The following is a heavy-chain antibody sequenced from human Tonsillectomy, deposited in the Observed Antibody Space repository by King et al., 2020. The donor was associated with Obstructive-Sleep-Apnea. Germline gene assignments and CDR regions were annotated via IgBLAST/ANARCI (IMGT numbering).Heavy chain of an antibody. CDR3: PRDWYKTLACLGDLLLPQDAFDI. V-gene: IGHV1-46*03. CDR1: VSTFTNYY. J-gene: IGHJ3*02. Sequence: VQLVESGAEMKKPGASVKVSCKAAVSTFTNYYMHWVRQAPGQGLEWMGIINPSGGSTSYAQKFQGSVTLTRDTSTSTVYMDLSSLRSEDTAVYFCPRDWYKTLACLGDLLLPQDAFDIWGQGTMVTVSS. D-gene: IGHD3-10*01. CDR2: INPSGGST.